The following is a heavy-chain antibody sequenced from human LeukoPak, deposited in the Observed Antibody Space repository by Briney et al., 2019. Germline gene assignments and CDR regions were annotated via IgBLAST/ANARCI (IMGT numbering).Heavy chain of an antibody. D-gene: IGHD3-10*01. J-gene: IGHJ4*02. CDR2: INHSGST. Sequence: PSETLSLTCAVYGGSFSGYYWSWIRQPPGKGLGWIGEINHSGSTNYNPSLKSRVTISVDTSKNQFSLKLSSVTAADTAVYYCARVSGGYGSGSYYNWRPVEYWGQGTLVTVSS. CDR3: ARVSGGYGSGSYYNWRPVEY. CDR1: GGSFSGYY. V-gene: IGHV4-34*01.